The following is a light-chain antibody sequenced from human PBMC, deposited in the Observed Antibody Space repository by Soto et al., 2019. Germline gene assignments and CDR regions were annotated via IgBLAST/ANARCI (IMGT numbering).Light chain of an antibody. CDR3: QHYNSYSEA. V-gene: IGKV1-5*03. CDR1: QTISSW. Sequence: QSPATLSGSVGDRVTITCRASQTISSWLAWYQQKPGKAPKLLIYKASTLKSGVPSRFSGSGSGTEFTLTISSLQPDDFATYYCQHYNSYSEAFXQGTKVDIK. J-gene: IGKJ1*01. CDR2: KAS.